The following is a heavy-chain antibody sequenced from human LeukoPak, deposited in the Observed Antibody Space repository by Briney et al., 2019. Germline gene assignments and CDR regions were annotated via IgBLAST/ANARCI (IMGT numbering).Heavy chain of an antibody. CDR2: IRFNGNDK. CDR3: ARDATGWFSDY. CDR1: GFTFSSYG. J-gene: IGHJ4*02. D-gene: IGHD6-19*01. V-gene: IGHV3-30*02. Sequence: GGSLRLSCAASGFTFSSYGMHWVRQAPGKGLEWVAMIRFNGNDKFYIDSVKGRFTISRDISKNTQYLQMNSLTIEDTAVYYCARDATGWFSDYWGQGTPVPVSS.